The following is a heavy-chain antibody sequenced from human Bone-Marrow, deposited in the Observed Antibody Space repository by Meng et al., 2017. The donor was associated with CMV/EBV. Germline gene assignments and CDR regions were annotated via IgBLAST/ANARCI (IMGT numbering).Heavy chain of an antibody. CDR3: AGRGRGSFAF. Sequence: SETLSLTCNVSGDSLNGGGYYWTWIRQHPERGLEWIGYIYSGGTTFYNPSLTSRATISMDTSKGHFSLRLTSVTASDTAVYYCAGRGRGSFAFWGPGILVTVYS. J-gene: IGHJ4*02. CDR1: GDSLNGGGYY. CDR2: IYSGGTT. V-gene: IGHV4-31*03. D-gene: IGHD3-10*01.